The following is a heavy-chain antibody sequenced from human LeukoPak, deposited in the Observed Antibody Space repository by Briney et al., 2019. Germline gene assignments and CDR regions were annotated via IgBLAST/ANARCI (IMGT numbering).Heavy chain of an antibody. CDR1: LGSLSSVNYY. V-gene: IGHV4-61*01. D-gene: IGHD7-27*01. CDR2: IFHSGST. Sequence: SETLSLTRSLSLGSLSSVNYYWSWIRQTPGKGLEWIGYIFHSGSTNYNPPLKSRGTLTLDSSKKQFFLKMSSVSTAATVVYYCARCGELGIVSWYFDLWGRGTLVTVSS. J-gene: IGHJ2*01. CDR3: ARCGELGIVSWYFDL.